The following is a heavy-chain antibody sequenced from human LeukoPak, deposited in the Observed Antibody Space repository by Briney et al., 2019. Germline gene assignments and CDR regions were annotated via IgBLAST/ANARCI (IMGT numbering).Heavy chain of an antibody. CDR2: IYHSGST. CDR3: VRAGGPFDP. V-gene: IGHV4-30-2*01. CDR1: GGSISSGGYS. J-gene: IGHJ5*02. D-gene: IGHD3-16*01. Sequence: SQTLSLTCAVSGGSISSGGYSWSWIRQPPGKGLEWIGYIYHSGSTYYNPSLKSRVTISVDRSKNQFSLKLSSVTAADTAVYYCVRAGGPFDPWGQGTLVTVSS.